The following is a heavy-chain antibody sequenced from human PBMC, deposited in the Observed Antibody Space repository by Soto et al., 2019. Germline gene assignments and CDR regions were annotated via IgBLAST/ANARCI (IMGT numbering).Heavy chain of an antibody. V-gene: IGHV1-46*03. Sequence: GASVKVSCKASGYTFTNYYMHWVRQAPGQGLEWMGIISPSGGSTTYAQKFQGRVTMTRDTSTSTVYMDLSSLRSEDTAVYYCARRHSSGWYPDYWGQGTLVTVSS. CDR2: ISPSGGST. J-gene: IGHJ4*02. CDR3: ARRHSSGWYPDY. CDR1: GYTFTNYY. D-gene: IGHD6-19*01.